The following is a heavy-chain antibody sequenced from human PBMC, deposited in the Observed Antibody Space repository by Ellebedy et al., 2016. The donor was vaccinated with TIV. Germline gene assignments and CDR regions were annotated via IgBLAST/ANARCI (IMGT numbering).Heavy chain of an antibody. V-gene: IGHV3-23*01. D-gene: IGHD6-19*01. CDR3: AKDLGKGGGSVFDY. J-gene: IGHJ4*02. CDR1: GFTFSNDA. Sequence: GESLKISXAASGFTFSNDAMSWVRQAPGKGLEWVSAIGGPVGTTYLADSVKGRFTISRDDSKNTLYLQMNSLRAEDTAVYYCAKDLGKGGGSVFDYWGQGALVTVSS. CDR2: IGGPVGTT.